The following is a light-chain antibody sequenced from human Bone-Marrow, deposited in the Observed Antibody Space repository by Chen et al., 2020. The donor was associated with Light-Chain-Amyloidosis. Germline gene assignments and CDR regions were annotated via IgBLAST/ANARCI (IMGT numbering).Light chain of an antibody. CDR1: SGSIASNY. Sequence: NFMLTQHHSVSESPGQTVTISFTRSSGSIASNYVQWYQQRPGSAPTTVIYEDNQRPSGVPDRFSGSIDSSSNSASLTISGLKTEDEADYYCQSYDSSNRWVFGGGTKLTVL. J-gene: IGLJ3*02. CDR3: QSYDSSNRWV. V-gene: IGLV6-57*03. CDR2: EDN.